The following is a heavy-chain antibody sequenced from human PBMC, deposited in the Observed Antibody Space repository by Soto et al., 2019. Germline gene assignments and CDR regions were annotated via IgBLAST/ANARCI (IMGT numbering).Heavy chain of an antibody. V-gene: IGHV1-3*01. J-gene: IGHJ4*02. CDR1: GYTFTGYA. Sequence: ASVKVSCKASGYTFTGYAIHWVRQAPGQRLEWMGWINGGNGDTKYSQKFQGRVTISRDTSASTAYMELTSLGSEDTAVYHCARGYCSSTSCQYYFEFWGKGTLVTDSS. CDR3: ARGYCSSTSCQYYFEF. CDR2: INGGNGDT. D-gene: IGHD2-2*01.